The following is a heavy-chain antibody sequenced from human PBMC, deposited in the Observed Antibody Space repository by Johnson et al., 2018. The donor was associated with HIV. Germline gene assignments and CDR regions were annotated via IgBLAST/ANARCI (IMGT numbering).Heavy chain of an antibody. J-gene: IGHJ3*02. D-gene: IGHD1-26*01. Sequence: QVQLVESGGGVVQPGRSLRLSCAASRFTFSSYAMHWVRQAPGKGLEWVAVIYSGGSTYYADSVKGRFTISRDNSKNTLYLQMNSLRAEDTAVYYCAKVWAGRAFDIWGQGTMVTVSS. CDR2: IYSGGST. V-gene: IGHV3-NL1*01. CDR1: RFTFSSYA. CDR3: AKVWAGRAFDI.